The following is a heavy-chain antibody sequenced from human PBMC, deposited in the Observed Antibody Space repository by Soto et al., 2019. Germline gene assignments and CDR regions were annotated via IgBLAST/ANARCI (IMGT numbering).Heavy chain of an antibody. Sequence: ASVKVSCKASGYTFTSYYMHWVRQAPGQGLEWMGIINPSGGSTSYAQRLQGRVTMTRDTSTSTVYMELSSLRSEDTAVYYCARGDTGRTYYDFWSGYSDVSNWFDPWGQGTLVTVSS. CDR1: GYTFTSYY. D-gene: IGHD3-3*01. CDR3: ARGDTGRTYYDFWSGYSDVSNWFDP. CDR2: INPSGGST. J-gene: IGHJ5*02. V-gene: IGHV1-46*01.